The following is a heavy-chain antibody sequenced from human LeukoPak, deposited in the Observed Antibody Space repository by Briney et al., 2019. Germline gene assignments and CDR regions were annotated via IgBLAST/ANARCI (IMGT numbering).Heavy chain of an antibody. CDR1: GFTFSSYW. CDR2: INSDGSST. V-gene: IGHV3-74*01. D-gene: IGHD1-26*01. Sequence: PGGSLRLSCAASGFTFSSYWMHWVRQAPGKGLVWVSRINSDGSSTRYADSVKGRFTISRDNAKNTLYVQINSLRGEDTAVYYCARDRGYSGDYWGQGTLVTVSS. CDR3: ARDRGYSGDY. J-gene: IGHJ4*02.